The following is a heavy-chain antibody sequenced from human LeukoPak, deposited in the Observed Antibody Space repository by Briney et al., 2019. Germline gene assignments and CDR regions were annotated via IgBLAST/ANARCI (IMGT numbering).Heavy chain of an antibody. V-gene: IGHV3-23*01. Sequence: GGSLRLSCAASGFTFSSYAMSWVRQAPGKGLEWVSAISGSGGSTYYADSVKGRFTISRDNSKNTLYLQMNSLRAEDTAVYYCAKDPGLLWFGELFPTIDYWGQGTLVTVSS. CDR1: GFTFSSYA. D-gene: IGHD3-10*01. CDR2: ISGSGGST. CDR3: AKDPGLLWFGELFPTIDY. J-gene: IGHJ4*02.